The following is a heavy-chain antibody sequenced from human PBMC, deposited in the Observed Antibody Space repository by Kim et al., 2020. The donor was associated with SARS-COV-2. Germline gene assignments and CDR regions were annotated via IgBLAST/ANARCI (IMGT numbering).Heavy chain of an antibody. CDR1: GGTFSSYA. J-gene: IGHJ1*01. V-gene: IGHV1-69*13. Sequence: SVKVSCKASGGTFSSYAISWVRQAPGQGLEWMGGIIPIFGTANYAQKFQGRVTITADESTSTAYMELSSLRSEDTAVYYCARGGSAYCGGDCWEYFQHWGQGTLVTVSS. CDR2: IIPIFGTA. D-gene: IGHD2-21*02. CDR3: ARGGSAYCGGDCWEYFQH.